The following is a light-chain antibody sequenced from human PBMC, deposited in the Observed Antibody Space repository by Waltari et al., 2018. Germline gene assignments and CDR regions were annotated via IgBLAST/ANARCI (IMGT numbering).Light chain of an antibody. V-gene: IGKV3-20*01. CDR1: QGVSSA. Sequence: ELVLTQSPGILSLSPGERATLPCRASQGVSSALAWYQQKPGQAPRLLIYGASNRATGLPDRFSGGGSGTDFSLTISRLEPEDFAVYYCQHYVRLPATFGQGTKVEIK. CDR2: GAS. J-gene: IGKJ1*01. CDR3: QHYVRLPAT.